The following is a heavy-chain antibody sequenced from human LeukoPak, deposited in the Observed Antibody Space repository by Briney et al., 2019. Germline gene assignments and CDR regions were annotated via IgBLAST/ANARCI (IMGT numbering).Heavy chain of an antibody. CDR3: ARGLSYSSYFDY. J-gene: IGHJ4*02. D-gene: IGHD4-11*01. Sequence: KTSETLSLTCAVYGGSFSGYYWSWIRQPPGKGLEWIGEINHSGSTNYNPSLKSRVTISVDTSKNQFSLKLSSVTAADTAVYYCARGLSYSSYFDYWGQGTLVTVSS. V-gene: IGHV4-34*01. CDR2: INHSGST. CDR1: GGSFSGYY.